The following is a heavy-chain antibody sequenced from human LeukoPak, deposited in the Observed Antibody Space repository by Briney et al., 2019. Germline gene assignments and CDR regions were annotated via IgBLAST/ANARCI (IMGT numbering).Heavy chain of an antibody. J-gene: IGHJ6*02. CDR1: GLTFSSYA. CDR2: ISLSGGST. Sequence: PGGSLTLSRAASGLTFSSYAMSWVRQAPGKGLEWVLAISLSGGSTYYADSVKGRFTISRDNSKNTLYLQMNSLRAEDTAVYYCAKRQYYDFWSGSIGMDVWGQGPTVTVSS. V-gene: IGHV3-23*01. CDR3: AKRQYYDFWSGSIGMDV. D-gene: IGHD3-3*01.